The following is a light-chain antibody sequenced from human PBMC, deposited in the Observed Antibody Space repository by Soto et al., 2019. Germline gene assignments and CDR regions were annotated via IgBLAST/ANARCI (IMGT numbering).Light chain of an antibody. CDR3: QQYNSWT. V-gene: IGKV1-5*03. CDR1: QSVSTW. J-gene: IGKJ1*01. CDR2: KAS. Sequence: DIQMTQSPATLSASVGDRATLTCRASQSVSTWLAWYQQKPGKAPKLLIYKASSLETGVPSRFSGSGSGTEFTLTISRLQPDDFATYYCQQYNSWTFGQGTKVDIK.